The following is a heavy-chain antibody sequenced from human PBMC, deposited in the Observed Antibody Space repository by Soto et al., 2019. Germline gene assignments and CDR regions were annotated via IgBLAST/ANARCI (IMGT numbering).Heavy chain of an antibody. J-gene: IGHJ4*02. Sequence: GGSLRLSCAASGFTFSSYGMHWVRQAPGKGLEWVAVISYDGSNKYYADSVKGRFTISRDNSKNTLYLQMNSLRAEDTAVYYCAKEYGDYLSYFDYWGQGTLVTVSS. V-gene: IGHV3-30*18. CDR2: ISYDGSNK. CDR3: AKEYGDYLSYFDY. CDR1: GFTFSSYG. D-gene: IGHD4-17*01.